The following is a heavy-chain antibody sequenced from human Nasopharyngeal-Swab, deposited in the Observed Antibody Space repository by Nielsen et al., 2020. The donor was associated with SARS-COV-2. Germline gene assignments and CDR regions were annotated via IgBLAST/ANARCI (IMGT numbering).Heavy chain of an antibody. V-gene: IGHV3-74*01. CDR1: GLTFNRYW. J-gene: IGHJ4*02. CDR2: INSDGSDT. Sequence: GGSLRLSCTASGLTFNRYWLHWVRQVPGKGLQWVSRINSDGSDTRYAESVKGRFTASRDTAKSTLYLQLNSVRAEDTGVYFCAREWERPYYFDYWGQGVLVTVSS. D-gene: IGHD1-26*01. CDR3: AREWERPYYFDY.